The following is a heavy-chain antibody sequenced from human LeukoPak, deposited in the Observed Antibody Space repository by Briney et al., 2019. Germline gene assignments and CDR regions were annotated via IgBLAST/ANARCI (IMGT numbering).Heavy chain of an antibody. D-gene: IGHD2-15*01. CDR3: AKQLGYCSDGSCYFPY. Sequence: GGSLSPSWPAPGFTFTALPIAWFRKPPGKGLEWVSAFSNNGGYTYYADSVQGRFTISRDNSKSTLCLQMNSLRAEDTAVYYCAKQLGYCSDGSCYFPYWGQGTLVTVSS. V-gene: IGHV3-23*01. CDR2: FSNNGGYT. J-gene: IGHJ4*02. CDR1: GFTFTALP.